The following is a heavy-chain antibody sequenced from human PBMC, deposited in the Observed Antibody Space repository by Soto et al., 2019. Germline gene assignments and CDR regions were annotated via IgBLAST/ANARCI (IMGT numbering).Heavy chain of an antibody. CDR1: GGSISSSSYY. D-gene: IGHD2-15*01. CDR3: ARRLQYEVRGGMDV. V-gene: IGHV4-39*01. J-gene: IGHJ6*02. Sequence: QLQLQESGPGLVKPSETLPLTCTVSGGSISSSSYYWGWIRQPPGKGLEWIGSIYYSGSTYYNPSLKSRVTISVDTSKNQFSLKLSSVTAADTAVYYCARRLQYEVRGGMDVWGQGTTVTVSS. CDR2: IYYSGST.